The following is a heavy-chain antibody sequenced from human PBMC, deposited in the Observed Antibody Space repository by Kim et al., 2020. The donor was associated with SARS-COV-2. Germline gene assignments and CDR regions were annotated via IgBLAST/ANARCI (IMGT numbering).Heavy chain of an antibody. CDR3: ARLPYDSSGYIDS. V-gene: IGHV4-39*01. J-gene: IGHJ4*02. D-gene: IGHD3-22*01. CDR2: IYHSGST. Sequence: SETLSLTCTVSGDSISNSFYYWGWIRQPPGKGLEWIGSIYHSGSTYDNPSLKSRVTISVDTSKNQFSLKLSSVTAGDTAVYYCARLPYDSSGYIDSWGQGTLVTVSS. CDR1: GDSISNSFYY.